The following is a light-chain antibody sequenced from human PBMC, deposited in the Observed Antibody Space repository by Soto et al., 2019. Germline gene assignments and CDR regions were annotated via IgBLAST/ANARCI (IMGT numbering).Light chain of an antibody. CDR1: QGIGND. V-gene: IGKV1-6*01. Sequence: AIQMTQAPSVLSLSVGDRVTITCRASQGIGNDLGWYQQKSGKAPKLLIYAASNLQGGVPSRFSGSGPGTDFTLTITSLQPGDVATYYCLQHHSYPLTFGGGTKVET. CDR2: AAS. J-gene: IGKJ4*01. CDR3: LQHHSYPLT.